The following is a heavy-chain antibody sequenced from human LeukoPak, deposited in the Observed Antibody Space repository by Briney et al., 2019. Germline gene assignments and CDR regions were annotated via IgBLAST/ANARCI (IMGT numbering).Heavy chain of an antibody. J-gene: IGHJ5*01. D-gene: IGHD6-19*01. V-gene: IGHV3-66*01. CDR3: ARDRAGYNRFDS. CDR1: GFTVSSNY. Sequence: PGGSLRLSCAASGFTVSSNYMSWVRQAPGKGLEWVSSIYSGGSTYYTDSVKSRFTISRDNSKNTLYLQMNSLTAEDTAVYYCARDRAGYNRFDSWGQGTLVTVSS. CDR2: IYSGGST.